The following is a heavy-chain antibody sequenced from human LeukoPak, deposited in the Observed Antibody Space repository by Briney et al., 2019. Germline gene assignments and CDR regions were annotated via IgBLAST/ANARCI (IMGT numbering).Heavy chain of an antibody. V-gene: IGHV1-2*02. CDR2: INPNSGGT. CDR1: VYTFTDYY. D-gene: IGHD3-22*01. CDR3: ARDTGYDSSGYYYVFDY. Sequence: ASVKVSCKASVYTFTDYYMHWVRQAPGQGLEWMGWINPNSGGTNYAQKFQGRVTMTRDTSISTAYMELSRLRSDDTAVYYCARDTGYDSSGYYYVFDYWGQGTLVTVSS. J-gene: IGHJ4*02.